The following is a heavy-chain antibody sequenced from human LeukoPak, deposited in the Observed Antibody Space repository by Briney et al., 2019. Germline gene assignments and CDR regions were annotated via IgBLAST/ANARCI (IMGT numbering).Heavy chain of an antibody. Sequence: PGGSLRLSCAASGFTFSSYSMNWVRQAPGKGLEWVSSISSSSSYIYYADSVKGRFTISRDNAKNSLYLQTNSLRAEDTAVYYCARVGDSSSWYTHFDYWGQGTLVTVSS. D-gene: IGHD6-13*01. CDR3: ARVGDSSSWYTHFDY. CDR1: GFTFSSYS. V-gene: IGHV3-21*01. J-gene: IGHJ4*02. CDR2: ISSSSSYI.